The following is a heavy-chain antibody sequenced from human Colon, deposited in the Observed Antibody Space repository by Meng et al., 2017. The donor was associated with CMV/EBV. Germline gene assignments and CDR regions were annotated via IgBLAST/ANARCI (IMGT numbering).Heavy chain of an antibody. D-gene: IGHD3-3*01. J-gene: IGHJ4*02. CDR3: AKDIAMAGVVNGVEN. Sequence: SLKISCAASGFTFTNYAMSWVRQAPGKGLEWVSGISWNGGRVGYADSVKGRFTISRDNAKNSVYLHMNSLRVEDTGFYYCAKDIAMAGVVNGVENWGQGTLVTVSS. CDR2: ISWNGGRV. V-gene: IGHV3-9*01. CDR1: GFTFTNYA.